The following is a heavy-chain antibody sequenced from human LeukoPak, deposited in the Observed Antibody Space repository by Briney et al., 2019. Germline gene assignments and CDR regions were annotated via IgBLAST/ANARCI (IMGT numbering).Heavy chain of an antibody. CDR2: IYYSGST. CDR3: ARGKGYCSGGSCSIYFDY. Sequence: SETLSLTCTVSGGSISSSSYYWGWIRQPPGKGLEWIGSIYYSGSTYYNPSLKSRVTISVDTSKNQFSLKLSSVTAADTAVYYCARGKGYCSGGSCSIYFDYWGQGTLVTVSS. D-gene: IGHD2-15*01. J-gene: IGHJ4*02. V-gene: IGHV4-39*07. CDR1: GGSISSSSYY.